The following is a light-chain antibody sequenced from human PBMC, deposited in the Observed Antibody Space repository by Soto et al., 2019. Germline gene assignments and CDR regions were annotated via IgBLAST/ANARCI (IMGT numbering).Light chain of an antibody. CDR2: GNS. V-gene: IGLV1-40*01. Sequence: QSVLTQPPSVSGAPGQRVTISCTGSSSNIGAGYDVHWYQQLPGTAPKVLIYGNSNRPSGVPDRFSGSKSGTSASLAITGLQAEDEADYSCQSYDSSLSRYVFGTGTKVTV. J-gene: IGLJ1*01. CDR3: QSYDSSLSRYV. CDR1: SSNIGAGYD.